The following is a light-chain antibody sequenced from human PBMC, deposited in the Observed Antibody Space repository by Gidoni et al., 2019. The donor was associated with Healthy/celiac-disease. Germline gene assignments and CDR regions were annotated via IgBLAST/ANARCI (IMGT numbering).Light chain of an antibody. CDR2: EVS. J-gene: IGLJ3*02. Sequence: SALTQPPSASGSPGQSVTISCSGTTIDVGAYKYVSWYQQHPGKVPKRMIYEVSKRPSGVPDRFSGSKSGNTASLTVAGLQAEDEADYYCSSYAGSNNWVFGGGTKVTVL. CDR3: SSYAGSNNWV. CDR1: TIDVGAYKY. V-gene: IGLV2-8*01.